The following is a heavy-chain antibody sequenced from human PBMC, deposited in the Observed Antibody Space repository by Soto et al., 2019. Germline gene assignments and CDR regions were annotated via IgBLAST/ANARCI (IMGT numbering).Heavy chain of an antibody. J-gene: IGHJ5*02. CDR2: AYYSGST. Sequence: ASETLSLTCSVSGGSISHYYWSWIRQSPGEGLEWIGYAYYSGSTDHNPSLKSRVTMSVDTSKNQVSLKLNSVTTADTAVYYCARDRSTYGGGGTGEVKENWFDPWGPGTLVTVSS. V-gene: IGHV4-59*01. D-gene: IGHD2-8*01. CDR3: ARDRSTYGGGGTGEVKENWFDP. CDR1: GGSISHYY.